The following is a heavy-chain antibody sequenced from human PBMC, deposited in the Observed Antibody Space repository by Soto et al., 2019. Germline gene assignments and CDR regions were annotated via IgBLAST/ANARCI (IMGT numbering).Heavy chain of an antibody. CDR3: ARVHSYGYVFAFDI. D-gene: IGHD5-18*01. Sequence: ASVKVSCKASGYTFTDYYIHWLRQAPGHGLEWMGWVNPRSGGTNYALKFRGWVTVTRDTSISTAYMELSSLRSEDTAVYYCARVHSYGYVFAFDIWGQGTMVTVSS. V-gene: IGHV1-2*04. CDR1: GYTFTDYY. J-gene: IGHJ3*02. CDR2: VNPRSGGT.